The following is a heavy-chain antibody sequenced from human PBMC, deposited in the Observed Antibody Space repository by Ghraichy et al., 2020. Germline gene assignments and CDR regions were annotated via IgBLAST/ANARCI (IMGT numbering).Heavy chain of an antibody. CDR3: AKGAQRDQLLNPL. Sequence: GESLNISCAASGFTFSSYAMSWVRQAPGKGLEWVSAISGSGGSTYYADSVKGRFTISRDNSKNTLYLQMNSLRAEDTAVYYCAKGAQRDQLLNPLWGQGTLVTVSS. CDR2: ISGSGGST. V-gene: IGHV3-23*01. D-gene: IGHD2-2*02. CDR1: GFTFSSYA. J-gene: IGHJ4*02.